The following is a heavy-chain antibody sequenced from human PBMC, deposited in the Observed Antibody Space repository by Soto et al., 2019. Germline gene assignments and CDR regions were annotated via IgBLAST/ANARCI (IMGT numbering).Heavy chain of an antibody. Sequence: QVQVVQSGAEVKKPGASVKVSCKASGYTFSTYAIHWVRPAPGQSLEWMGWLNGGTGQTRYSQRFQDGVTITRDTSASTAYMEVSSLRPEDTAVYYCARGKGMEENYYYYGMDIWGQGTTVTVSS. J-gene: IGHJ6*02. D-gene: IGHD1-1*01. CDR3: ARGKGMEENYYYYGMDI. V-gene: IGHV1-3*01. CDR2: LNGGTGQT. CDR1: GYTFSTYA.